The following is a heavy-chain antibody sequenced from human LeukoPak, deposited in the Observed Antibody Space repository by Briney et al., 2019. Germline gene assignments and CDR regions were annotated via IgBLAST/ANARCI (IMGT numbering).Heavy chain of an antibody. D-gene: IGHD3-22*01. V-gene: IGHV1-18*01. CDR2: ISAYDGDT. Sequence: GASVKVSCKASGYSFTSYGISWVRQAPGQGLEWMGWISAYDGDTKYAEKLKGRVTMTTDTSTNTAYMELRSLRSDDTAVYYCARGFLGYDSSDYAFSYYWGQGTLVTVSS. CDR1: GYSFTSYG. CDR3: ARGFLGYDSSDYAFSYY. J-gene: IGHJ4*02.